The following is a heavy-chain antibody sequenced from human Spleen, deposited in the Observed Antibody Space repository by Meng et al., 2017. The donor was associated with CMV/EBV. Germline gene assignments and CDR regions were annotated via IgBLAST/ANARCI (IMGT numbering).Heavy chain of an antibody. D-gene: IGHD3-16*01. CDR3: ARVPNWGGYFYLDL. CDR1: GLTFSTYS. Sequence: ETLSLTCAASGLTFSTYSMNWVRQAPGKGLEWVASISSSRSYIYYADSLRGRFTISRDNAKKTLYLQMRSLGPEDTAVYYCARVPNWGGYFYLDLWGRGTLVTVSS. J-gene: IGHJ2*01. V-gene: IGHV3-21*01. CDR2: ISSSRSYI.